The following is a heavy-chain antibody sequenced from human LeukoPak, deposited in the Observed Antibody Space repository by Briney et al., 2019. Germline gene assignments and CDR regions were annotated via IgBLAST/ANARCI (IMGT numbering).Heavy chain of an antibody. Sequence: PGGSLRLSCAASGFTFSDYYMTWIRQAPGKGLEWISYISDSGNIIYYANSVKGRFTISRDNAKNSLYLQMNSLRAEDTAVYYCARVGRPLSLNWLDPWGQGTLVIVSS. CDR2: ISDSGNII. J-gene: IGHJ5*02. V-gene: IGHV3-11*04. CDR3: ARVGRPLSLNWLDP. CDR1: GFTFSDYY.